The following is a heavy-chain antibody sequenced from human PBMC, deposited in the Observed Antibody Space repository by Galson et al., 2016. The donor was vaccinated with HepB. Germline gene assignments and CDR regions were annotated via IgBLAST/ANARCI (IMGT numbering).Heavy chain of an antibody. D-gene: IGHD6-19*01. CDR3: TRDGGEAGADSSKVMDV. Sequence: SLRLCCAASGFAFSSYSMYWVRQAPGKGLEWVAVISYDGAGKYYADSVKGRSTLSRDNSKHTLSLQMNSLRVEDTAVYYCTRDGGEAGADSSKVMDVWGQGTTVIVSS. CDR2: ISYDGAGK. J-gene: IGHJ6*02. V-gene: IGHV3-30-3*01. CDR1: GFAFSSYS.